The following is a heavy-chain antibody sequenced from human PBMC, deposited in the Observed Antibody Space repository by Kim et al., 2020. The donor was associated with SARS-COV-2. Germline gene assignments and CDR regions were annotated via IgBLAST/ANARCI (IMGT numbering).Heavy chain of an antibody. CDR2: INHSGST. Sequence: SETLSLTCAVYGGSFSDYYWNWIRQPPGKWLEWIGEINHSGSTNYNPSLKGRVTVSVDTSKNQFSLRLSSVTAADTAVYYCARDKFYYDSSGYSFDYWG. V-gene: IGHV4-34*01. CDR3: ARDKFYYDSSGYSFDY. D-gene: IGHD3-22*01. CDR1: GGSFSDYY. J-gene: IGHJ4*01.